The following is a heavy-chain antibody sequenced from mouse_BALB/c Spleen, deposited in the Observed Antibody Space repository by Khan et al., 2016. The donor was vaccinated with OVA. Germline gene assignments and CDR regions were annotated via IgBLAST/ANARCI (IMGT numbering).Heavy chain of an antibody. D-gene: IGHD2-3*01. CDR2: IDPENDNT. V-gene: IGHV14-1*02. CDR3: TRDGYSPWFAY. Sequence: IQLVQSGAELVRPGALVKLSCKGSGFTIKDYYIHWVKQRPEQGLEWIGWIDPENDNTIYDPKFQGKASITADTSSNTAYLQLSSLTSEDTAVYYCTRDGYSPWFAYWGQGTLITVSA. CDR1: GFTIKDYY. J-gene: IGHJ3*01.